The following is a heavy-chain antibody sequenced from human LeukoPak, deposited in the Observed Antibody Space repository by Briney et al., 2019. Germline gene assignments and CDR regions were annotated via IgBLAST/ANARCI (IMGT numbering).Heavy chain of an antibody. CDR3: ARVGVDYSGNVLKYFFDY. D-gene: IGHD4-23*01. CDR1: GGSFSGYY. Sequence: SETLSLTCAVYGGSFSGYYWSWIRQPPGKGLEWIGEINHSGSTNYNPSLKSRVVISVDTSKNQFSLNLTPVTAADTAVYYCARVGVDYSGNVLKYFFDYWGQGTLVTVSS. J-gene: IGHJ4*02. V-gene: IGHV4-34*01. CDR2: INHSGST.